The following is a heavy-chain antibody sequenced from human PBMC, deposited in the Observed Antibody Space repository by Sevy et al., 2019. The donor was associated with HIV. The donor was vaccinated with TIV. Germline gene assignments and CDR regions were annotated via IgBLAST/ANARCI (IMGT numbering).Heavy chain of an antibody. V-gene: IGHV1-8*01. CDR2: MNPNSGDT. CDR1: GYTFTRYE. D-gene: IGHD3-10*01. CDR3: ARAIGTTVVTPVDY. J-gene: IGHJ4*02. Sequence: ASVKVSCKASGYTFTRYEINWVRQATGQGLEWMGWMNPNSGDTGSVQKFQGRDTMTRNTSISTAYMELRSLRSDDTAVYYCARAIGTTVVTPVDYWGQGTLVTVSS.